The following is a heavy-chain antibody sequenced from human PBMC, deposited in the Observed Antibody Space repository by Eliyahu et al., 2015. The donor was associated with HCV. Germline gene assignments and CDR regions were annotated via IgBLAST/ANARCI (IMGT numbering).Heavy chain of an antibody. Sequence: ESVEGRFTVSRDNSKNTLFLQMNSLRAEDTAVYYCAKGMEGTTWGYAFDIWGQGTMVTVSS. J-gene: IGHJ3*02. D-gene: IGHD1-1*01. CDR3: AKGMEGTTWGYAFDI. V-gene: IGHV3-23*01.